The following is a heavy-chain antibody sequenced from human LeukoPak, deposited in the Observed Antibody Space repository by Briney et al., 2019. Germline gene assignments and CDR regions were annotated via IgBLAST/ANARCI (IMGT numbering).Heavy chain of an antibody. D-gene: IGHD3-22*01. CDR3: ASLTQSSVRYYYYGMDV. J-gene: IGHJ6*02. CDR1: GGSFSGYY. V-gene: IGHV4-34*01. Sequence: SSETLSLTCAVYGGSFSGYYWSWIRQPPGKGLEWIGEINHSGSTNYNPSLKSRVTISVDTSKNQFSLKLSSVTAADTAVYYCASLTQSSVRYYYYGMDVWGQGTTVTVSS. CDR2: INHSGST.